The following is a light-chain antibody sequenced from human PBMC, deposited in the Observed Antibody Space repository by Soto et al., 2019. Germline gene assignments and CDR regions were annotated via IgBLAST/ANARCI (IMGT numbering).Light chain of an antibody. CDR3: QQTYRIPYT. J-gene: IGKJ2*01. V-gene: IGKV1-39*01. Sequence: DLQMTQSPSSLSVSIGDTITITCRSSQSISVYLNWYQKKPGTPPKLLIYAASNLQSGVPSRFIGRGSGTDFTLTISSLQPEDFASYYCQQTYRIPYTFGQGTNLEI. CDR2: AAS. CDR1: QSISVY.